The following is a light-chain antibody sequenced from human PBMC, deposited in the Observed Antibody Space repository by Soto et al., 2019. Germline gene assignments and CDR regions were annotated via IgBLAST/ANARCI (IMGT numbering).Light chain of an antibody. CDR1: QSVSSSF. V-gene: IGKV3-20*01. J-gene: IGKJ2*01. CDR3: QQYNNWPPYT. CDR2: GAS. Sequence: ESVLTQSPGTLSLSPGERATLSCRASQSVSSSFLAWYQLKPGQAPRLLIYGASSRATGIPDRFSGSGSGTDFTLTISSLQSEDFAVYYCQQYNNWPPYTFGQGTKLEIK.